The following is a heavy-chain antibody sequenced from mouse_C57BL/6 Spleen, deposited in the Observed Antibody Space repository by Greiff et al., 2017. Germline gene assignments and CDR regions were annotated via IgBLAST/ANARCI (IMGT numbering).Heavy chain of an antibody. V-gene: IGHV14-2*01. J-gene: IGHJ2*01. CDR2: IDPEDGEP. CDR1: GFNIKDYY. CDR3: ARGHYDLDY. D-gene: IGHD1-1*01. Sequence: EVQLQQSGAELVKPGASVKLSCTASGFNIKDYYMHWVKQRTEQGLEWIGRIDPEDGEPKYAPKFQGKATIPADTSSNTAYLQLSSLTSEDTAVYYYARGHYDLDYWGQGTTLTVSS.